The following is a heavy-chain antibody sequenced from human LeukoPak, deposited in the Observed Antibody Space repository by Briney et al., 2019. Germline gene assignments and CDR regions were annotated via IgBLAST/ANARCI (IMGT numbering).Heavy chain of an antibody. Sequence: SETLSLTCTVSGGSISSYYWSWIRQPPGKGLEWIGYIYYSGSTNYNPSLKSRVTIPVDTSKNQFSLKLSSVTAADTAVYYCARGRSSDFWSGYYRWFDPWGQGTLVTVSS. D-gene: IGHD3-3*01. CDR3: ARGRSSDFWSGYYRWFDP. V-gene: IGHV4-59*08. CDR1: GGSISSYY. CDR2: IYYSGST. J-gene: IGHJ5*02.